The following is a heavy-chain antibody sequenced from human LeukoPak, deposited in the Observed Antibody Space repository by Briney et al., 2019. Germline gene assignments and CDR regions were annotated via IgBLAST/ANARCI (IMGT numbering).Heavy chain of an antibody. D-gene: IGHD2-2*01. Sequence: PGRSLRLSCAASGFTFSSYGMHWVRQAPGKGLEWVAVISYDGSNKYYADSVKGRFTISRDNSKNTLYLQTNSLRAEDTAVYYCAKAAAIERFDYFDYWGQGTLVTVSS. CDR3: AKAAAIERFDYFDY. V-gene: IGHV3-30*18. CDR2: ISYDGSNK. CDR1: GFTFSSYG. J-gene: IGHJ4*02.